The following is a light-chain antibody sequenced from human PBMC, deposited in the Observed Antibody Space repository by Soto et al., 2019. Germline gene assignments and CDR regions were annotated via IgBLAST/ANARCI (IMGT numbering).Light chain of an antibody. V-gene: IGLV2-14*01. Sequence: QSVLTQPTSVSGSPGQSITIYCTGSGYDIGAYDYVSWYQQHPGKAPRLLIHGVRNRPPGISSRFSASKSGLTASLTISGLRAEDEPDYYCSSFATTGFYVFGPGAKVTVL. J-gene: IGLJ1*01. CDR1: GYDIGAYDY. CDR2: GVR. CDR3: SSFATTGFYV.